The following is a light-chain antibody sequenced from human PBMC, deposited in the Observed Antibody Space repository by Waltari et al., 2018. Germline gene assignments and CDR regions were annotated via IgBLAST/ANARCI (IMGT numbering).Light chain of an antibody. CDR3: QQYNNWPRT. Sequence: EIVMTQSPATLSVSPGERATLSCRASQSVSSNLAWYQQKPGKAPGLRIYGASTSAHGIPARFSGSGSGTEFTLSISSMQSEDFAVYYCQQYNNWPRTFGQGTKVEIK. J-gene: IGKJ1*01. V-gene: IGKV3-15*01. CDR2: GAS. CDR1: QSVSSN.